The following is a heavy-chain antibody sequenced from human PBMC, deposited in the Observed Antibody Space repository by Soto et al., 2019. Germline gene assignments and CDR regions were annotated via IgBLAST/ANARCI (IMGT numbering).Heavy chain of an antibody. CDR1: GGTFSSYA. V-gene: IGHV1-69*13. CDR3: ARAKSVTMVRGVIWANWFDP. J-gene: IGHJ5*02. Sequence: GASVKVSCKASGGTFSSYAISWVRQAPGQGLEWMGGIIPIFGTANYAQKFQGRVTITADESTSTAYMELSSLRSEDTAVYYCARAKSVTMVRGVIWANWFDPWGQGTLVTVSS. D-gene: IGHD3-10*01. CDR2: IIPIFGTA.